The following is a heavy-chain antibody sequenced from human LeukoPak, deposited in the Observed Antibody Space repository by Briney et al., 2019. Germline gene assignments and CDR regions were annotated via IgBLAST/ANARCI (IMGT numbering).Heavy chain of an antibody. CDR2: ISSSGSDI. Sequence: GGSLRLSCAASGFIFSSYTMNWVRQAPGRGLEWVSSISSSGSDIYYVDSVKGRFTISRDNARNSLYLQMSSLRAEDTAVYYCARDGSSSWYSMDVWGQGTTVTVSS. J-gene: IGHJ6*02. V-gene: IGHV3-21*01. CDR1: GFIFSSYT. CDR3: ARDGSSSWYSMDV. D-gene: IGHD6-13*01.